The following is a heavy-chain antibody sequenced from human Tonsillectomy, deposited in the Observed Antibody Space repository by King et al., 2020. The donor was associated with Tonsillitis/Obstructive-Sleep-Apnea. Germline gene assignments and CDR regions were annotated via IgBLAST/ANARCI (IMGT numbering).Heavy chain of an antibody. CDR1: GFTFSGYW. D-gene: IGHD3-10*01. CDR2: IKEDGGEK. Sequence: DVQLVESGGGLVQPGGSLRLSCAASGFTFSGYWMSWVRQTPGKGLEWVANIKEDGGEKHYVDSVKGRFTISRDNAKNSLSLQMNSLRAEDTAIYYCAREPRVVRIFDAFDIWGQGTMVTVSS. V-gene: IGHV3-7*03. CDR3: AREPRVVRIFDAFDI. J-gene: IGHJ3*02.